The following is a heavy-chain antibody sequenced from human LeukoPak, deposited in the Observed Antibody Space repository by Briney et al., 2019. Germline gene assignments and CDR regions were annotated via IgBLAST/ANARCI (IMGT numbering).Heavy chain of an antibody. CDR1: GGSISSSSYY. J-gene: IGHJ3*02. D-gene: IGHD5-24*01. V-gene: IGHV4-39*07. CDR3: ARDQWRRDGFGDAFDI. Sequence: SETLSLTCTVSGGSISSSSYYWGWIRQPPGKGLEWIGSIYYSGSTNYNPSLKSRVTISVDTSKNQFSLKLSSVTAADTAVYYCARDQWRRDGFGDAFDIWGQGTMVTVSS. CDR2: IYYSGST.